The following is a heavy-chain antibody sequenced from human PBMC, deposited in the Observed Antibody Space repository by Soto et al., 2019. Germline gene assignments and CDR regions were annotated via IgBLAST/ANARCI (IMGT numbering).Heavy chain of an antibody. J-gene: IGHJ4*01. CDR3: AKGGRADYYDSSGYLDY. Sequence: GGPLRLSGAASAFTGSSYEMSWVRQAPGKGLEWVSVISGSGGSTYYADSVKGRFTISRDNSKNTLFLQMSSLRAEDTAVYYCAKGGRADYYDSSGYLDYWGHGTLVPVSS. D-gene: IGHD3-22*01. V-gene: IGHV3-23*01. CDR2: ISGSGGST. CDR1: AFTGSSYE.